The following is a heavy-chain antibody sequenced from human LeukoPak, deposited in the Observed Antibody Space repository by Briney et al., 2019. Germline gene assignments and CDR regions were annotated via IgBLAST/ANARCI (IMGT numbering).Heavy chain of an antibody. CDR3: ARGRYPSY. V-gene: IGHV4-59*01. CDR2: IYYSGST. Sequence: SETLSLTCTVSGGSISSYYWSWIRQPPGKGLEWIGYIYYSGSTNYNPSLKSRVTISADTSKNQFSLKLSSVTAADTAVYYCARGRYPSYWGQGTLITVSS. D-gene: IGHD1-14*01. J-gene: IGHJ4*02. CDR1: GGSISSYY.